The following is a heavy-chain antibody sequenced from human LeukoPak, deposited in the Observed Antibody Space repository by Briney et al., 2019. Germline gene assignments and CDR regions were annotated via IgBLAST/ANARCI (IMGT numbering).Heavy chain of an antibody. CDR2: INPNSGGT. CDR1: GYTFTAYY. J-gene: IGHJ5*02. Sequence: VASVKVSCKASGYTFTAYYMHWVRQAPGQGLEWMGWINPNSGGTNYAQKFQGRVTMTRDTSISTAYVELSRLGSDDTAVYYCARDGDSTSYYWFDPWGQGTPVTVSS. CDR3: ARDGDSTSYYWFDP. V-gene: IGHV1-2*02. D-gene: IGHD3-22*01.